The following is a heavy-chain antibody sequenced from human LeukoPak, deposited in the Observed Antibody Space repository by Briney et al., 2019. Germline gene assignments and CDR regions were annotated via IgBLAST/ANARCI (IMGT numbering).Heavy chain of an antibody. CDR2: IYTSGST. Sequence: SETLSLTCTVSGGSISSYYWSWIRQPAGKGLEWIGRIYTSGSTKYNPSLKSRVTMSVDTSKNQFSLKLTSVTAADTAMYYCAKDLMGLTDYWGQGTLVTVSS. D-gene: IGHD1-26*01. V-gene: IGHV4-4*07. CDR1: GGSISSYY. J-gene: IGHJ4*02. CDR3: AKDLMGLTDY.